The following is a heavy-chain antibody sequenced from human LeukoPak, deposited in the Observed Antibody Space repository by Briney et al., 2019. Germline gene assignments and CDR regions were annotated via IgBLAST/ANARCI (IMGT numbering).Heavy chain of an antibody. J-gene: IGHJ4*02. Sequence: ASVKVSCKASGFTFTSSAMQWVRQARGQRLEWMGWISAYNGNTNYAQKLQGRVTMTTDTSTSTAYMELRSLRSDDTAVYYCASSGYSYGLYYFDYWGQGTLVTVSS. V-gene: IGHV1-18*01. CDR1: GFTFTSSA. CDR2: ISAYNGNT. CDR3: ASSGYSYGLYYFDY. D-gene: IGHD5-18*01.